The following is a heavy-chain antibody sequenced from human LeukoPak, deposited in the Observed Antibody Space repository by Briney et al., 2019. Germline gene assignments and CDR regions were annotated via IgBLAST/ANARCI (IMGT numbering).Heavy chain of an antibody. Sequence: SETLSLTCTVSGYSISSGYYWGWIRQPPGKGLEWIGSIYHSGSTYYNPSLKSRVTISVDTSKNQFSLKLSSVTAADTAVYYCARAVKDIVVVTAIPYFDYWGQGTLVTVSS. CDR3: ARAVKDIVVVTAIPYFDY. V-gene: IGHV4-38-2*02. D-gene: IGHD2-21*02. J-gene: IGHJ4*02. CDR1: GYSISSGYY. CDR2: IYHSGST.